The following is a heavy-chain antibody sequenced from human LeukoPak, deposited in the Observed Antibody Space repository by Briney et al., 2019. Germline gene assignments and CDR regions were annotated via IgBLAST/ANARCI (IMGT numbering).Heavy chain of an antibody. CDR3: ARVRSRDGDAFDI. V-gene: IGHV3-30-3*01. CDR1: GFTFSSYA. CDR2: ISYDGSNK. J-gene: IGHJ3*02. D-gene: IGHD5-24*01. Sequence: GRSLRLSCAASGFTFSSYAMRWVRQAPGKGLEWVAVISYDGSNKYYADSVKGRFTISRDNSKNTLYLQMNSLRAEDTAVYYCARVRSRDGDAFDIWGQGTMVTVSS.